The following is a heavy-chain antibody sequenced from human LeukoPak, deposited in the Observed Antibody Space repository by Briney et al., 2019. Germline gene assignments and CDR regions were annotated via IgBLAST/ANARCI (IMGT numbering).Heavy chain of an antibody. CDR3: ASSPDDYGDYAAGNWFDP. Sequence: PSETLSLTCTVSGGSISSSSYYWGWIRQPPGKGLEWIGSMYSSGRTYYNPSLKSRVTISVDTSKNQFSLKLSSVTAADTAVYYCASSPDDYGDYAAGNWFDPWGQGTLVTVSS. V-gene: IGHV4-39*01. D-gene: IGHD4-17*01. CDR2: MYSSGRT. CDR1: GGSISSSSYY. J-gene: IGHJ5*02.